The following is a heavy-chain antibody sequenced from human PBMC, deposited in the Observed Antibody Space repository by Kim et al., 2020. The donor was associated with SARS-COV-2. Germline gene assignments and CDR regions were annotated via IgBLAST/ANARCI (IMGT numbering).Heavy chain of an antibody. Sequence: GGSLRLSCAASGFTVSSNYMSWVRQAPGKGLEWVSAISGGGGRTYDADSEDGWTIISGNNYKKTQYLQKNSRREEDTAVYYAAASHDMATACTRFDYW. CDR3: AASHDMATACTRFDY. V-gene: IGHV3-23*01. J-gene: IGHJ4*01. CDR1: GFTVSSNY. D-gene: IGHD6-13*01. CDR2: ISGGGGRT.